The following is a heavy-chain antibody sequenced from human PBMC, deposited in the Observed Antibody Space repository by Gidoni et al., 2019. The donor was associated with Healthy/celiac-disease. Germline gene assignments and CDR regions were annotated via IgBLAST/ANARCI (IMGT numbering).Heavy chain of an antibody. J-gene: IGHJ5*02. CDR2: IYWDDDK. CDR1: GFSLSTSGVG. CDR3: AHTGRAYYDFWSGYYKYNWFDP. Sequence: QITLKESGPTLVKPTQTLTLTCTFSGFSLSTSGVGVGWIRQPPGKALEWLALIYWDDDKRYSPSLKRRLTITKDTSKNQVVLTMTNMDPVDTATYYCAHTGRAYYDFWSGYYKYNWFDPWGQGTLVTVSS. D-gene: IGHD3-3*01. V-gene: IGHV2-5*02.